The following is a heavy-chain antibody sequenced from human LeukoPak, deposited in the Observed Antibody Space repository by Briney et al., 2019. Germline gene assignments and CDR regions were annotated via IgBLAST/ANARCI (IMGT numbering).Heavy chain of an antibody. CDR2: INHSGST. Sequence: PSETLSLTCAVYGGSFSGYYWSWIRQPPGKGLEWIGEINHSGSTNYDPSLKSRVTISVDTSKNQFSLKLSSVTAADTAVYYCARQSRLWPTSYYYYYYMDVWGKGTTVTISS. J-gene: IGHJ6*03. V-gene: IGHV4-34*01. CDR3: ARQSRLWPTSYYYYYYMDV. D-gene: IGHD5-18*01. CDR1: GGSFSGYY.